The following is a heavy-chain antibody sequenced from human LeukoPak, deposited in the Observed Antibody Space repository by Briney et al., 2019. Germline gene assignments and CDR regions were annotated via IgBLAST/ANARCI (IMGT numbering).Heavy chain of an antibody. J-gene: IGHJ5*02. Sequence: GGSLRLSCAASVSSFSSYAMNWVRRAPGKGLEWVSAISGSGGDTYYADSVKGRFTISRDNSKNTLYPQMNSLRAEDTAVYYCAKDAPRGSYDFWSGPYNWFDPWGQGTLVTVSS. CDR2: ISGSGGDT. V-gene: IGHV3-23*01. CDR1: VSSFSSYA. D-gene: IGHD3-3*01. CDR3: AKDAPRGSYDFWSGPYNWFDP.